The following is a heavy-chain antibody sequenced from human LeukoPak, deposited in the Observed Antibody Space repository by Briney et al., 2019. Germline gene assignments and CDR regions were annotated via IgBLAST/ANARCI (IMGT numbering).Heavy chain of an antibody. Sequence: GGSLTLSCAASGFTFSSYSMNWVRQAPGKGLEWVSSISSSSSYIYYPDSVKSRSTISRDNAKNTLYLQMNSLRAEEPAVYYCGRGGGAGLFDYWGQGTLVTVSS. CDR2: ISSSSSYI. D-gene: IGHD3-16*01. CDR3: GRGGGAGLFDY. J-gene: IGHJ4*02. CDR1: GFTFSSYS. V-gene: IGHV3-21*01.